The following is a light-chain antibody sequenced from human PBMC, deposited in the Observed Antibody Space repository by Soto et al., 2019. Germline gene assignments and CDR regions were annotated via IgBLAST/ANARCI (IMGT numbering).Light chain of an antibody. J-gene: IGLJ1*01. CDR3: WSYTSSRPSGV. V-gene: IGLV2-14*02. CDR2: EST. Sequence: QSALTQPASVSGSPGQSVTISCTGTSSDVANYNLVSWYQQHPGKAPRLIIFESTKRPSGISTRFSGSKSGNAASLTISWLQVEDEAEYYCWSYTSSRPSGVFGSGTKLTVL. CDR1: SSDVANYNL.